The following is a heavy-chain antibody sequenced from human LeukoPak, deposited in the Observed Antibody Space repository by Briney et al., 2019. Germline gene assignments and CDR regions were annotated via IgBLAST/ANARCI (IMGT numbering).Heavy chain of an antibody. D-gene: IGHD2-21*02. Sequence: TGGSLRLSCAASGFTFSSYSMNWVRQAPGKGLEWVSSISSSSSYIYYADSVKGRFTISRDNAKNSLYLQMNSLRAEDTAVYYCARDIVVVTAIDEGDYWGQGTLVTVSS. CDR3: ARDIVVVTAIDEGDY. CDR2: ISSSSSYI. CDR1: GFTFSSYS. V-gene: IGHV3-21*01. J-gene: IGHJ4*02.